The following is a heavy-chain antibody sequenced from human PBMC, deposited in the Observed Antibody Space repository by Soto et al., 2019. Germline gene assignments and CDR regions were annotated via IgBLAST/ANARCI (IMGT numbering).Heavy chain of an antibody. CDR3: ARVACYYDFWSGYYKGPANFDY. J-gene: IGHJ4*02. V-gene: IGHV4-34*01. Sequence: SETLSLTCAVYGGSSSSYYWTWILQPPWKGLEWIGEINHSGSTDYNPSLKSRVTISVDTSKKQFSLNLNSVTAADTAVYYCARVACYYDFWSGYYKGPANFDYWGQGTLVTVSS. CDR2: INHSGST. CDR1: GGSSSSYY. D-gene: IGHD3-3*01.